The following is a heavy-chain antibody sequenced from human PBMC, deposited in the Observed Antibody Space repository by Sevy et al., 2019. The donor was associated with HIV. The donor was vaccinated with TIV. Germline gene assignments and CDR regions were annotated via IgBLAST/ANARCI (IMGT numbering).Heavy chain of an antibody. J-gene: IGHJ4*02. D-gene: IGHD2-8*01. Sequence: GGSLRLSCTGSGFTFGDYAMSWVRQAPGKGLEWVSTLSFSCGEINYADSVKGRFTISRDNSKSSVYLQMNNLRPEDTAVYYCAREGCTKPHDYWGQGTLVTVSS. CDR1: GFTFGDYA. CDR2: LSFSCGEI. CDR3: AREGCTKPHDY. V-gene: IGHV3-23*01.